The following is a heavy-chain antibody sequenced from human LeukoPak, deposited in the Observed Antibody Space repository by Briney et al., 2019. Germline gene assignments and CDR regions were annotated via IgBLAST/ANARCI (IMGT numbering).Heavy chain of an antibody. CDR2: IYYSGST. J-gene: IGHJ4*02. Sequence: PSETLSLTCTVSGGSISSYYWSWIRQPPGKGLEWIGYIYYSGSTNYNPSLKSRVTMSVDTSKNQFSLKLSSVTAADTAVYYCAGALRGYSYGPTDYWGQGTLVTVSS. V-gene: IGHV4-59*01. D-gene: IGHD5-18*01. CDR3: AGALRGYSYGPTDY. CDR1: GGSISSYY.